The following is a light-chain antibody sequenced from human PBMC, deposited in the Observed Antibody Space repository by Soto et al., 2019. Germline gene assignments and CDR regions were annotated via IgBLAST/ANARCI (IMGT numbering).Light chain of an antibody. CDR3: LQADSFPPWT. Sequence: DIQMTQFPSSVSASVGDRVTITCRASQGFGGWLAWYQQKPGKAPKLLIYAASTLQSGVPSRFSGSVSGTDFTLTISSLQPEDFATYYCLQADSFPPWTFGQGTKVEIK. V-gene: IGKV1-12*01. J-gene: IGKJ1*01. CDR2: AAS. CDR1: QGFGGW.